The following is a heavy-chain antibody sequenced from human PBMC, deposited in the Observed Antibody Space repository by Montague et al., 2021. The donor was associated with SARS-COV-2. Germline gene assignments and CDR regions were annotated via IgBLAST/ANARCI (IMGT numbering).Heavy chain of an antibody. J-gene: IGHJ4*02. CDR3: ANADRCSSGSCYSPFDS. CDR1: GGSISSYC. V-gene: IGHV4-59*08. CDR2: IYYSGST. Sequence: SETLSLTCTVSGGSISSYCWSWIRQPPGKGLEWIGYIYYSGSTNYNPSLKSRVTISVDTSKNQFSLKLSSVTAADTAVYYCANADRCSSGSCYSPFDSWGQGSLVTVSS. D-gene: IGHD2-15*01.